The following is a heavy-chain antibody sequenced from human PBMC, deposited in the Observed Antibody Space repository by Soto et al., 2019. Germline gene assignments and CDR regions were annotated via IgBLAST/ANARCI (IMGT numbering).Heavy chain of an antibody. CDR3: AKALNPHDYGDYFDY. Sequence: PGGSLRLSCAASGFTFSSYDMSWVRQAPGKGLEWVSAISGSGGSTYYADSVKGRFTISRDNSKNTLYLQMNSLRAEDTAVYYCAKALNPHDYGDYFDYWGQGTLVTVSS. D-gene: IGHD4-17*01. CDR2: ISGSGGST. V-gene: IGHV3-23*01. CDR1: GFTFSSYD. J-gene: IGHJ4*02.